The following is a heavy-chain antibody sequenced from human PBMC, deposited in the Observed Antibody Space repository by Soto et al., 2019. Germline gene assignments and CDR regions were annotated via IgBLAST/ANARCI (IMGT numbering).Heavy chain of an antibody. CDR2: ISYDGSNK. Sequence: QVQLVESGGGVVQPGRSLRLSCAASGFTFSSYAMHWVRQAPGKGLEWVAVISYDGSNKYYADSVKGRFTISRDNSKDSLYLQMNRLRAEDTAVYYCARDVGASYCGGDCYSEDYYYYGMDVWGQGTTVTVSS. J-gene: IGHJ6*02. CDR3: ARDVGASYCGGDCYSEDYYYYGMDV. CDR1: GFTFSSYA. D-gene: IGHD2-21*02. V-gene: IGHV3-30-3*01.